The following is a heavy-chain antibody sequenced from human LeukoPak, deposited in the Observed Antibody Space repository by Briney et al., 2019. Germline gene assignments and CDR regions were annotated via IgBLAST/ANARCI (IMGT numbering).Heavy chain of an antibody. J-gene: IGHJ5*02. D-gene: IGHD3-10*01. CDR3: ARGHGVTGSYWVWFDP. CDR2: INPNSGGT. CDR1: GYTFTGYY. V-gene: IGHV1-2*02. Sequence: GASVKVSCKASGYTFTGYYMHWVRQAPGQGLEWMGWINPNSGGTNYAQKFQGRVTMTRNTSISTAYMELSSLRSEDTAVYYCARGHGVTGSYWVWFDPWGQGTLVTVSS.